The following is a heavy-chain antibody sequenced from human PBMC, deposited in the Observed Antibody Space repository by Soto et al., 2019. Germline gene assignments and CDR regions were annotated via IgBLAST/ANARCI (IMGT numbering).Heavy chain of an antibody. Sequence: GSLRLSCAASGFTFSSYSMNWVRQAPGKGLEWVSYISSSSSTIYYADSVKGRFTISRDNAKNSLYLQMNSLRAEDTAVYYCARVMRVVVAATGYYYMDVWGKGTTVTVSS. V-gene: IGHV3-48*01. D-gene: IGHD2-15*01. CDR1: GFTFSSYS. CDR3: ARVMRVVVAATGYYYMDV. J-gene: IGHJ6*03. CDR2: ISSSSSTI.